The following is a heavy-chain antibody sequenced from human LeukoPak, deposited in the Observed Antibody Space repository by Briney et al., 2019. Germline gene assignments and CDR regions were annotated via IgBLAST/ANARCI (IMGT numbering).Heavy chain of an antibody. Sequence: PSETLSLTCTVSGGSISSGSYYWSWIRQPAGKGLEWIGRIYTSGSTNYNPSLKSRVTISVDTSKNQFSLKLSSVTAADTAVYYCASIAVAGIAYYFDYWGQGTLVTVSS. CDR1: GGSISSGSYY. V-gene: IGHV4-61*02. CDR3: ASIAVAGIAYYFDY. D-gene: IGHD6-19*01. J-gene: IGHJ4*02. CDR2: IYTSGST.